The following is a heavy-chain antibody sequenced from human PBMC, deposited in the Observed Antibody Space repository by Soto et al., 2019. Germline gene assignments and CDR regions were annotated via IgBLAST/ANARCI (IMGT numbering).Heavy chain of an antibody. CDR2: IRSKGDNNAT. CDR3: STRSIADDAFDI. CDR1: GVTFSGSS. J-gene: IGHJ3*02. D-gene: IGHD6-6*01. V-gene: IGHV3-73*01. Sequence: GSLRLSCSASGVTFSGSSVHWVRQASGEWLDWVGRIRSKGDNNATTYAASVRGRFTISRDDSKNTAFLQMDSLKSEDTAVYYCSTRSIADDAFDIWGQGTLVTVSS.